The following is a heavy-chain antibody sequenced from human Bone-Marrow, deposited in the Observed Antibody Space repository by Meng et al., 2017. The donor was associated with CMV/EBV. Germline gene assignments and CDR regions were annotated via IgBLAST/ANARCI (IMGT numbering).Heavy chain of an antibody. CDR2: IYYSGST. V-gene: IGHV4-59*01. D-gene: IGHD1-1*01. CDR1: GGSISSYY. CDR3: ARGLGTDAFDI. Sequence: ESLKISCTVSGGSISSYYWSWIRQPPGKGLEWIGYIYYSGSTNYNPSLKSRVTISVDTSKNQFSLKLSSVTAADTAVYYCARGLGTDAFDIWGQGTMVTVSS. J-gene: IGHJ3*02.